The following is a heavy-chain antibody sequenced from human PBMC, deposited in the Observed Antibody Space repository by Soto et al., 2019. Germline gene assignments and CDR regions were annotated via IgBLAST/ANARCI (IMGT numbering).Heavy chain of an antibody. V-gene: IGHV4-30-2*01. CDR3: ARDRGLYYFDF. CDR1: GGSVSSDGYS. Sequence: QLQLQESGPGLVKPSQTLSLTCAVSGGSVSSDGYSWSWIRQPPGKGLEWIGYMHHTGSTYHNPSLKSRVTMSLDTSKNLFSLKLSSVTDADTAVYYCARDRGLYYFDFWGQGTLVTVSS. D-gene: IGHD2-21*02. J-gene: IGHJ4*02. CDR2: MHHTGST.